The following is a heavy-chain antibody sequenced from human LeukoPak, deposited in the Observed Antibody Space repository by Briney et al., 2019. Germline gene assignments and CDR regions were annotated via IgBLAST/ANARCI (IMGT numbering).Heavy chain of an antibody. CDR3: ARAPLVAAGVGY. J-gene: IGHJ4*02. V-gene: IGHV1-2*02. D-gene: IGHD6-13*01. CDR1: GYTFTGYY. CDR2: INPNSGGT. Sequence: ASVKVSCKASGYTFTGYYMHWVRQAPGQGLEWMGWINPNSGGTNYAQKFQGRVTMTRDTSISTAYMELSRLRSDDTAVYYCARAPLVAAGVGYWGQGTLVTVSS.